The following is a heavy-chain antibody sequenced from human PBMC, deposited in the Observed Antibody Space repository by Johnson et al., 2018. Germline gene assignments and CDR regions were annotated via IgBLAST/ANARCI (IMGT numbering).Heavy chain of an antibody. CDR2: IIPIFGTA. CDR1: GGTFSSYA. J-gene: IGHJ3*02. CDR3: ARGGDGTLEEYAFDI. D-gene: IGHD3-16*01. Sequence: QVQLVESGAEVKKPGSSVKVSCKASGGTFSSYAISWVRQAPGQGLEWMGGIIPIFGTANYAQKFQGRVTITADESTSTAYMELGSLRSEETAVYYCARGGDGTLEEYAFDIWGQGTMVTVSS. V-gene: IGHV1-69*01.